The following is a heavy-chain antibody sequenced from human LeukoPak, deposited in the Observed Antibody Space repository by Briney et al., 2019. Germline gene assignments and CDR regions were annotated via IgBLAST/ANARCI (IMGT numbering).Heavy chain of an antibody. Sequence: GGSLRLSCAASGFTLSSYWMSWVRQAPGKGLEWVANIKQDGSEKYYVDSVKGRFTISRDNAKNSLYLQMNSLRAEDTAVYYCARVSPNTATTLQYFDYWGQGTLVTVSS. CDR1: GFTLSSYW. V-gene: IGHV3-7*01. CDR2: IKQDGSEK. D-gene: IGHD4-17*01. J-gene: IGHJ4*02. CDR3: ARVSPNTATTLQYFDY.